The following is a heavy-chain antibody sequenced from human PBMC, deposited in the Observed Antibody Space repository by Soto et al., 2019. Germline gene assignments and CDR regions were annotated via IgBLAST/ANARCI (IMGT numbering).Heavy chain of an antibody. J-gene: IGHJ2*01. CDR2: VSHTGST. Sequence: VQLVASGGGLVQPGGSLRLSCVASGFSLSDHYMDWVRQAPGKGLEWIGYVSHTGSTNYNPSLKSRVTMSADTSKNQFSLNLRSVTTADTAVYYCARAVGHWYFDLWGRGTLVTVSS. D-gene: IGHD1-26*01. CDR3: ARAVGHWYFDL. CDR1: GFSLSDHY. V-gene: IGHV4-59*11.